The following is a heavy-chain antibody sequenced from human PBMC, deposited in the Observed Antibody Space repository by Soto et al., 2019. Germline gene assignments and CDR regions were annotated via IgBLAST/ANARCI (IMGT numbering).Heavy chain of an antibody. V-gene: IGHV3-15*07. Sequence: EVQLVESGGGLVKPGGSLRLSCAVSGFSLTDVWMNWVRQAPGKGLEWVGRIKSKTAGGTTDHAAPVKGRFTILRDDSKNTLYLQMDSLITEDTAVYFCSHGYGQYFNSWGQGNLVTVSS. D-gene: IGHD5-18*01. CDR2: IKSKTAGGTT. J-gene: IGHJ4*02. CDR1: GFSLTDVW. CDR3: SHGYGQYFNS.